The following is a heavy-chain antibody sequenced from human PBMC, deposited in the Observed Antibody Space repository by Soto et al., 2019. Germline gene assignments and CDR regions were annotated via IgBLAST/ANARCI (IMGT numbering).Heavy chain of an antibody. D-gene: IGHD3-9*01. J-gene: IGHJ4*02. CDR1: GYTFTGYY. Sequence: GASVKVSWKASGYTFTGYYIHWVRQAPGQGLEWMGWNNPNSGGTNFAQKFQDRITMTRDKSISTAYMELSSLRSDDTAVYFCARDQERYFDWSPQQLVIPIFDYWGQGTLVTVSS. V-gene: IGHV1-2*02. CDR2: NNPNSGGT. CDR3: ARDQERYFDWSPQQLVIPIFDY.